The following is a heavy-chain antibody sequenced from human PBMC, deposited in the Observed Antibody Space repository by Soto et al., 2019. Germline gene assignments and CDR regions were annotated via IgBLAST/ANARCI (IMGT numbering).Heavy chain of an antibody. V-gene: IGHV1-69*13. D-gene: IGHD2-15*01. CDR2: IIPIFGTA. CDR1: RGAFSSYS. CDR3: ARDVVVVAATPGYYYYYGMDV. J-gene: IGHJ6*02. Sequence: SVKPSCKACRGAFSSYSISWVRQAHGQGLEWMGGIIPIFGTANYAQKFQGRVTITADESTSTAYMELSSLRSEDTAVYYCARDVVVVAATPGYYYYYGMDVWGQGTTVTVSS.